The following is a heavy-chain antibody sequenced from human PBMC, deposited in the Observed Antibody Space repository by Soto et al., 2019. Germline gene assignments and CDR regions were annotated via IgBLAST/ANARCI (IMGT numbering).Heavy chain of an antibody. CDR2: ISYDGSNK. V-gene: IGHV3-30*18. CDR1: AFTFSSYG. CDR3: VKDGSSGWPYYYGLDV. D-gene: IGHD6-19*01. Sequence: LRLSCAASAFTFSSYGMHWVRQAPGKGLEWVAVISYDGSNKYYADSVKGRFTIARDNSKNTLFLHMSSLRAEDTAVYYCVKDGSSGWPYYYGLDVWGQGTSVTVSS. J-gene: IGHJ6*02.